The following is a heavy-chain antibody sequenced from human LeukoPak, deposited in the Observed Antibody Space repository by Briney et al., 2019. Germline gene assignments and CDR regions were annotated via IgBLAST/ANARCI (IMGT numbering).Heavy chain of an antibody. CDR2: IYYSGST. D-gene: IGHD3-9*01. Sequence: SETLSLTCTVSGGSISPYYWSWIRQPPGKGLEWIGYIYYSGSTNYNPSLKSRVTISVDTSKNQFSLKLSSVTAADTAVYYCASSGSVLRYFDWLSPGLSYFDYWGQGTLVTVSS. J-gene: IGHJ4*02. V-gene: IGHV4-59*12. CDR1: GGSISPYY. CDR3: ASSGSVLRYFDWLSPGLSYFDY.